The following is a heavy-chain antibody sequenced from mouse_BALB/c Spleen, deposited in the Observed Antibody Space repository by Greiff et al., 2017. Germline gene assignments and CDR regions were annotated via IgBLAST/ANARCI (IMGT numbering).Heavy chain of an antibody. CDR1: GFTFSSFG. CDR3: ARRGGSSLYAMDY. D-gene: IGHD1-1*01. CDR2: ISSGSSTI. Sequence: EVKLMESGGGLVQPGGSRKLSCAASGFTFSSFGMHWVRQAPEKGLEWVAYISSGSSTIYYADTVKGRFTISRDNPKNTLFLQMTSLRSEDTAMYYCARRGGSSLYAMDYWGQGTSVTVSS. V-gene: IGHV5-17*02. J-gene: IGHJ4*01.